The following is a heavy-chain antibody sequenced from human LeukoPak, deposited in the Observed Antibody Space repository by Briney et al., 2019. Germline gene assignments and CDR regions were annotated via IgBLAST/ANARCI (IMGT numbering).Heavy chain of an antibody. J-gene: IGHJ3*02. CDR2: ISGSGGST. V-gene: IGHV3-23*01. CDR3: AKDRAVWFGDSQGAFDI. D-gene: IGHD3-10*01. Sequence: GGSLRLSCAASGFTFSSYAMSWVRQAPGKGLEWVSAISGSGGSTYYADSVKGRFTISRDNSKNTLYLQMNSLRAEDTAVYYCAKDRAVWFGDSQGAFDIWGQGTMVTVSS. CDR1: GFTFSSYA.